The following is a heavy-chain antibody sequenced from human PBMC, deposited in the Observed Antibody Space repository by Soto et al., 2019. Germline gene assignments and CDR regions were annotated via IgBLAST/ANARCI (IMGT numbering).Heavy chain of an antibody. CDR1: GFTFSSYS. J-gene: IGHJ3*02. V-gene: IGHV3-21*01. CDR3: ARPQYDDQRNAFDI. D-gene: IGHD3-3*01. Sequence: GGSLRLSCAASGFTFSSYSMNWVRQAPGKGLEWVSSISSSSSYIYYANSVKGRFTISGANAKNSLYLQMNSTRAEDTAVYYCARPQYDDQRNAFDIWGQGTMVTVSS. CDR2: ISSSSSYI.